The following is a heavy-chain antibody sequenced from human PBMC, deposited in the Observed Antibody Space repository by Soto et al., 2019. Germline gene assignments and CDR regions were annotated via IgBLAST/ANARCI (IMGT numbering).Heavy chain of an antibody. CDR1: GYTFTGYY. Sequence: ASVKVSCKASGYTFTGYYMHWVRQAPGQGLEWMGWINPNSGGTNYAQKFQGRVTMTRDTSISTAYMELSRLRSDDTAVYYCARAFSIAVAGILDYWGQGTLVTVSS. D-gene: IGHD6-19*01. CDR2: INPNSGGT. V-gene: IGHV1-2*02. CDR3: ARAFSIAVAGILDY. J-gene: IGHJ4*02.